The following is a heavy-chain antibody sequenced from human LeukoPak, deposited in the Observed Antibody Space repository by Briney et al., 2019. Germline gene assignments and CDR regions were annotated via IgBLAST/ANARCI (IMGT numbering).Heavy chain of an antibody. D-gene: IGHD2-15*01. Sequence: ASVKVSCKASGYTFTSYDINWVRQATGQGLEWMGWMNPNSGNTGYAQKFQGRVTITRNTSISTAYMELSSLRAEDTAIYYCAKNGDRGAYCSGGSCYPYYYYNMDVWGKGTTVTISS. CDR3: AKNGDRGAYCSGGSCYPYYYYNMDV. CDR1: GYTFTSYD. CDR2: MNPNSGNT. J-gene: IGHJ6*03. V-gene: IGHV1-8*03.